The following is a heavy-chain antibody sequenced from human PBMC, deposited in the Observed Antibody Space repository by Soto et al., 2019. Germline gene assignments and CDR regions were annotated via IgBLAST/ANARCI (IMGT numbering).Heavy chain of an antibody. D-gene: IGHD6-6*01. CDR3: AKHEYSNSFYWYFDL. V-gene: IGHV1-18*01. CDR1: GYTFTSYG. CDR2: ISAYNGNT. Sequence: QVQLVQSGAEVKKPGASVKVSCKASGYTFTSYGISWVRQAPGQGLEWMGWISAYNGNTNYAQKLQGRVTMTTDTSTRTAYMELRSLRSDDTAVYYCAKHEYSNSFYWYFDLWGRGTLVTVSS. J-gene: IGHJ2*01.